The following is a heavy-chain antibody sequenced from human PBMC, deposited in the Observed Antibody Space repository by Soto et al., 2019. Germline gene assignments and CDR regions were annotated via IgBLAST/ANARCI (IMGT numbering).Heavy chain of an antibody. CDR2: ITSDGTNT. D-gene: IGHD5-12*01. J-gene: IGHJ4*02. V-gene: IGHV3-74*01. CDR1: GFTFSSYW. CDR3: ARDGGYGTPFDY. Sequence: EVQLVQSGGGLVQPGGSLRLSCAASGFTFSSYWMHWVRQAPGKGLVVVSRITSDGTNTAYADSVKGRFTISRDNAKNMVYLQMNSLRAEDTAVYYCARDGGYGTPFDYWGQGTLVTVSS.